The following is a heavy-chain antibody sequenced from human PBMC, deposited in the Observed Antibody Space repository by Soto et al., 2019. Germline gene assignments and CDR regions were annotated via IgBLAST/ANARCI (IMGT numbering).Heavy chain of an antibody. CDR2: VYYSGST. D-gene: IGHD4-4*01. CDR3: ARGASTTVTTYDY. CDR1: GGSISSGGYY. V-gene: IGHV4-31*03. Sequence: PSETLSLTCTVSGGSISSGGYYWSWIRQHPGKGLEWIGYVYYSGSTYYNPSLKRRVTISVDTSKNQFSLKLSSVTAADTAVYYCARGASTTVTTYDYWGQGTLVTVSS. J-gene: IGHJ4*02.